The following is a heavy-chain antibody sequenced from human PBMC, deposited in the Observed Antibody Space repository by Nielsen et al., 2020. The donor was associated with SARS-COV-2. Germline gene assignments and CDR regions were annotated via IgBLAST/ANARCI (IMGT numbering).Heavy chain of an antibody. CDR1: GGSISSSSYY. D-gene: IGHD3-10*01. CDR3: ARGKYYYGSGSLMDV. CDR2: IYYSGST. Sequence: SETLSLTCTVSGGSISSSSYYWGWIRQPPGKGLEWIGSIYYSGSTYYNPSLKSRVTISVDTSKNQFSLKLSSVTAADTAVYYCARGKYYYGSGSLMDVWGQGTTVTVSS. V-gene: IGHV4-39*01. J-gene: IGHJ6*02.